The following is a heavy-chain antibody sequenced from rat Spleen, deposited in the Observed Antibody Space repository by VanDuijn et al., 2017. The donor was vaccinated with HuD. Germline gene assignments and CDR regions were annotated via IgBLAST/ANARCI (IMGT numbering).Heavy chain of an antibody. J-gene: IGHJ2*01. D-gene: IGHD1-2*01. CDR1: GFTFSSFP. Sequence: EVQLVESGGGLVQPGRSMKLSCAASGFTFSSFPMAWVRQAPTKGLEWVATISTSGGSTYYRDSVKGRFTISRDNAKSTLYLQMNSLRSEDTATYYCTRDYYSTYFDYWGQGVMVTVSS. CDR3: TRDYYSTYFDY. CDR2: ISTSGGST. V-gene: IGHV5-46*01.